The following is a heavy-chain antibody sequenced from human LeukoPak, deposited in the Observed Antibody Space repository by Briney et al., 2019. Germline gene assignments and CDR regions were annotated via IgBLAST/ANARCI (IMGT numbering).Heavy chain of an antibody. CDR2: ISGSGGST. V-gene: IGHV3-11*01. CDR3: ARDRGYSYGPFDF. CDR1: GFTVSSNY. Sequence: GGSLRLSCAASGFTVSSNYMSWVRQAPGKGLEWVSAISGSGGSTYYADSVKGRFTLSRDNAKSSLYLQMNSLRADDTAVYYCARDRGYSYGPFDFWGQGTLVTVSS. D-gene: IGHD5-18*01. J-gene: IGHJ4*02.